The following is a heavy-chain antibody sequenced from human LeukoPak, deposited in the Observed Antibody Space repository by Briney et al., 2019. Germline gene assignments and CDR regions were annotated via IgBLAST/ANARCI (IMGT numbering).Heavy chain of an antibody. CDR1: GDSISSDY. V-gene: IGHV4-59*01. J-gene: IGHJ4*02. D-gene: IGHD4-11*01. CDR2: LSNSGST. CDR3: ASVTEITDIDY. Sequence: PPETLSLTCTVSGDSISSDYWCWIRQAPGKGLEWIGYLSNSGSTGYNPSLRGRATISGDTSKNQFSLKLNSVTAADTAVYYCASVTEITDIDYWGQGTLVTV.